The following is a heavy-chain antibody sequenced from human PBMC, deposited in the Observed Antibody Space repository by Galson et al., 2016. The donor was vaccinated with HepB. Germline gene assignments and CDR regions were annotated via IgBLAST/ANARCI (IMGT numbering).Heavy chain of an antibody. CDR2: IHYRGSI. D-gene: IGHD3-10*01. V-gene: IGHV4-31*03. Sequence: QVQLQESGPGLVKPSQTLSLPCTVSGASITRGTYYWSWIRLHPGKGLEWIGYIHYRGSIHYNPSLESRVFMSIDTSMDQVSLRMSSVTAADTAVYYCARGDAYYYGSSRGTHFDNWGQGTLVTVSS. CDR1: GASITRGTYY. J-gene: IGHJ4*02. CDR3: ARGDAYYYGSSRGTHFDN.